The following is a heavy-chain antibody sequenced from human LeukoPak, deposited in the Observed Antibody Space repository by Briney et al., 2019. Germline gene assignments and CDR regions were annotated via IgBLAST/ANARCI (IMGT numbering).Heavy chain of an antibody. J-gene: IGHJ5*02. D-gene: IGHD3-3*01. CDR3: ARDFRSGFPNWFDP. V-gene: IGHV3-74*01. CDR2: INSDGSST. Sequence: GGSLRLSCAASGFTFSSYWVHWVRQAPGKGLVWVSRINSDGSSTRYADSVKGRFTISRDNAKNTLYLQMNSLRAEDTAVYYCARDFRSGFPNWFDPWGQGALVTVSS. CDR1: GFTFSSYW.